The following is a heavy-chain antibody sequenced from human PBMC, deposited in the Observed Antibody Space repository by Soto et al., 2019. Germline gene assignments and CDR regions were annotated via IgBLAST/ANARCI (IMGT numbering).Heavy chain of an antibody. CDR2: ISSNGGST. D-gene: IGHD6-13*01. J-gene: IGHJ3*02. Sequence: GGSLRLSCSASGFTFSSYAMHWVRQAPGKGLEYVSAISSNGGSTYYADSVKGRFTISRDNSKNTLYLQMSRLRAEDTAVYSGVKCSGEGAGIVGAFDIWGQGTMVTVSS. CDR1: GFTFSSYA. CDR3: VKCSGEGAGIVGAFDI. V-gene: IGHV3-64D*06.